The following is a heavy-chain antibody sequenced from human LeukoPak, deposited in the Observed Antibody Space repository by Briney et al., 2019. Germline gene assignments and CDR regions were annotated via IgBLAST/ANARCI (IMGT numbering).Heavy chain of an antibody. V-gene: IGHV3-7*01. CDR3: GRVIAGAIDY. Sequence: GGSLRLSCAASGFTFSGHSMTCVRQAPGKGLEWVANINLDGSERFYVDFVKGRFTISRDNADNSMYLQMNSLRAEDTAVYYCGRVIAGAIDYWGQGTLVTVSS. CDR2: INLDGSER. J-gene: IGHJ4*02. CDR1: GFTFSGHS. D-gene: IGHD6-13*01.